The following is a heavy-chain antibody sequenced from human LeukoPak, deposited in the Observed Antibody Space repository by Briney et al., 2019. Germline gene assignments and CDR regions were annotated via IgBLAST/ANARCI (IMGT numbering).Heavy chain of an antibody. CDR3: AKFFDILTGYFDS. CDR2: ISGGGGST. D-gene: IGHD3-9*01. Sequence: PGGSLRLSCAASGFSFSSYAMSWVRQSPGKGLEWVSAISGGGGSTHYADSVEGRFTISRDNSKNTLYLQMNSLRADDTAVYYCAKFFDILTGYFDSWGQGTLVTVSS. J-gene: IGHJ4*02. CDR1: GFSFSSYA. V-gene: IGHV3-23*01.